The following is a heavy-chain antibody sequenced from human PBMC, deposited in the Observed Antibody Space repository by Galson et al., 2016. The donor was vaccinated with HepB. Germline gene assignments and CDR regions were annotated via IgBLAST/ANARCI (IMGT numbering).Heavy chain of an antibody. CDR1: GFSLSNGRMG. V-gene: IGHV2-26*01. CDR2: IFSNDEK. D-gene: IGHD3-3*01. J-gene: IGHJ4*02. Sequence: PALVKPTQTLTLICTVSGFSLSNGRMGVSWIRQPPGKALEWLAHIFSNDEKSYRTSLKNRLTISKDTSRSQVVLTMTNMDPVDTATYYCARPMDSGYYVFDSWGQGTLVTVSS. CDR3: ARPMDSGYYVFDS.